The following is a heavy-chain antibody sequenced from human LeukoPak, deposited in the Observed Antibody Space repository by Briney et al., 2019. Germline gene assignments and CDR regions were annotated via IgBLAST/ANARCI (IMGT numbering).Heavy chain of an antibody. CDR1: GYTFTSYW. Sequence: GESLKISCKGTGYTFTSYWIGWVRQMPGKGLEWMGIIYPGDSVTRYSPSFQGQVTISADKSISTAYLQWSSLQASETAMYYCARRGDGYNLNFDYWGQGTLVTVSS. V-gene: IGHV5-51*01. CDR2: IYPGDSVT. D-gene: IGHD5-24*01. J-gene: IGHJ4*02. CDR3: ARRGDGYNLNFDY.